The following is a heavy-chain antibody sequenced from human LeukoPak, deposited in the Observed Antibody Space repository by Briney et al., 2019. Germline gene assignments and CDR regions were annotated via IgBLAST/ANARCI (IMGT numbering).Heavy chain of an antibody. Sequence: SETLSLTCAVYGGSLSGYYWSWIRQPPGKGLEWIGEINHSGSTNYNPSLKSRVTISVDTSKNQFSLKLSSVTAADTAVYYCVIERGDYVSGGFGLDYWGQGTLVTVSS. D-gene: IGHD3-16*01. CDR2: INHSGST. V-gene: IGHV4-34*01. J-gene: IGHJ4*02. CDR1: GGSLSGYY. CDR3: VIERGDYVSGGFGLDY.